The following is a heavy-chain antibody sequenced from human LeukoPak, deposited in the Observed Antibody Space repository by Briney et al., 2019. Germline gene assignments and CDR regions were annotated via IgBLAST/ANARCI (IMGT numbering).Heavy chain of an antibody. CDR1: GGSISRYY. V-gene: IGHV4-59*08. D-gene: IGHD2-15*01. J-gene: IGHJ4*02. CDR2: IYYSGSA. CDR3: ARLGCSGGSCYDDY. Sequence: SETLSLTCTVSGGSISRYYWTWIRQPPGKGLEWIGYIYYSGSANYNPSLKSRLTMSVDTSRNQFSLKLTSATAADTAVYYCARLGCSGGSCYDDYWGQGTLVTVSS.